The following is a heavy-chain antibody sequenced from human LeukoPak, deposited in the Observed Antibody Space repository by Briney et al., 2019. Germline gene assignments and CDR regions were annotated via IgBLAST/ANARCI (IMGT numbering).Heavy chain of an antibody. Sequence: SVKVSCKASGGTFSSYAINWVRQAPGQGLEWMGGIIPIFGTANYAQKFQGRVTMTTDTSTSTAYMELRSLRSDDTAVYYCARDSARITPYYFDYWGQGTLVTVSS. V-gene: IGHV1-69*05. CDR3: ARDSARITPYYFDY. J-gene: IGHJ4*02. CDR1: GGTFSSYA. CDR2: IIPIFGTA. D-gene: IGHD3-10*01.